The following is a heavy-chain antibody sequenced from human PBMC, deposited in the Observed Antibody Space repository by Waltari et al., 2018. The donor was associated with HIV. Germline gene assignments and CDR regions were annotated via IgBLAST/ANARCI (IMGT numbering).Heavy chain of an antibody. CDR3: ARGQVSNSWPRPFDP. J-gene: IGHJ5*02. CDR2: VFYSGST. CDR1: GGSISRFY. V-gene: IGHV4-59*01. D-gene: IGHD6-13*01. Sequence: QVRLQESGPGRVKPSETLSLTCTVSGGSISRFYWSWIRQPPGKGLEWIGYVFYSGSTNYNPSLKIRVSISVDTSKNQFSLKLSSVTAADAAVYYCARGQVSNSWPRPFDPWGQGTLVTVSS.